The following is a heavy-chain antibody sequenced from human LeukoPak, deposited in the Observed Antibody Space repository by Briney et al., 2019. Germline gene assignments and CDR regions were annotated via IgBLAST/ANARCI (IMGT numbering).Heavy chain of an antibody. D-gene: IGHD3-9*01. CDR3: ARDYLYYDILTGYPGDAFDI. J-gene: IGHJ3*02. CDR2: ISRSSDYI. CDR1: GFTFSSYS. V-gene: IGHV3-21*01. Sequence: GGSLRLSCAASGFTFSSYSMNWVRQAPGKGLEWVSSISRSSDYIYYADSVKGRFTISRDNAKNALYLQMNSLRAEDTAVYYCARDYLYYDILTGYPGDAFDIWGQGTMVTVSS.